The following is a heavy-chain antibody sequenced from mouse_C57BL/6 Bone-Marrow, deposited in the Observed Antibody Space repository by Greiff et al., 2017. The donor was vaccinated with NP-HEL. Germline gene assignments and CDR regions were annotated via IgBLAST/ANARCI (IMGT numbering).Heavy chain of an antibody. CDR2: ISDGGSYT. D-gene: IGHD1-1*01. J-gene: IGHJ4*01. V-gene: IGHV5-4*03. Sequence: EVQLVESGGGLVNPGGSLKLSCAASGFTFSSYAMSWVRQTPEKRLEWVATISDGGSYTYYPDNVKGRFTISRDNAKNNLYLQMSHLKSEDTAMYYCARRGGSRDYAMDYWGQGTSVTVSS. CDR1: GFTFSSYA. CDR3: ARRGGSRDYAMDY.